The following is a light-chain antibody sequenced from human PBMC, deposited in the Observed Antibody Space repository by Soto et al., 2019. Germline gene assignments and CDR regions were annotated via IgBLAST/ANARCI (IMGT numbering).Light chain of an antibody. CDR3: SSFTSNRIYV. J-gene: IGLJ1*01. CDR2: EVS. Sequence: QSVLTQPASVSGSPGQSITISCTGTSSDVGGYNYVSWYQQHAGFAPKLIIYEVSNRPSGVSNRFSGSKSGDTASLTISGLQAEDEADYYCSSFTSNRIYVFGPGTKVTVL. CDR1: SSDVGGYNY. V-gene: IGLV2-14*01.